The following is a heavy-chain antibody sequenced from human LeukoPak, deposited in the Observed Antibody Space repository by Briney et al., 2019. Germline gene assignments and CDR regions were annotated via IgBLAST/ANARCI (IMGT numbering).Heavy chain of an antibody. CDR1: GFTLDDYA. CDR3: ARVLDIVVVPAARVLGAFDI. Sequence: GGSLRLSCAASGFTLDDYAMHWVRQAPGKGLEWVSGISWNSVDIGYADSVNGRFTISRDNAKNSLYLQMNSLRAEDTALYYCARVLDIVVVPAARVLGAFDIWGQGTMVTVSS. J-gene: IGHJ3*02. D-gene: IGHD2-2*03. V-gene: IGHV3-9*01. CDR2: ISWNSVDI.